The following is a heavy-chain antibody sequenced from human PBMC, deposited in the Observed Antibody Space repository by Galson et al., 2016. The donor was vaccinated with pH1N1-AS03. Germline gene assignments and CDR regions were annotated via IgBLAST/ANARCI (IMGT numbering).Heavy chain of an antibody. Sequence: SLRLSCAASGLTVSTNYMSWVRQAPGKGLEWVSIIYSGGATYYTDSVQGRFTISRDDSKNTLFLQMNSLRAEDTAVYYCARNDYENVDLQGFYFDYWGQGILVTVSS. CDR3: ARNDYENVDLQGFYFDY. J-gene: IGHJ4*02. V-gene: IGHV3-53*01. CDR1: GLTVSTNY. CDR2: IYSGGAT. D-gene: IGHD4/OR15-4a*01.